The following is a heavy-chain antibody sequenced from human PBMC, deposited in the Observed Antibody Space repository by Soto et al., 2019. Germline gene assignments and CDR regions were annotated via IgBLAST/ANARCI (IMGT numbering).Heavy chain of an antibody. CDR3: ARGRGHVIVLVQYYFDY. CDR1: GFTFSSYA. CDR2: ISYDGSNK. D-gene: IGHD3-22*01. J-gene: IGHJ4*02. V-gene: IGHV3-30-3*01. Sequence: GGSLRLSSVASGFTFSSYATHWVRQGPGKGLEGVAVISYDGSNKNYADSVKGRFTISRDNSKNTLYLQRNSLRAEDTAVYYCARGRGHVIVLVQYYFDYWGQGILVTVSS.